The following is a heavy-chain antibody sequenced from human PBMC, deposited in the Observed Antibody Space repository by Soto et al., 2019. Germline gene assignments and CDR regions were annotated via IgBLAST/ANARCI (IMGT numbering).Heavy chain of an antibody. CDR1: GGSISSGGYY. D-gene: IGHD6-6*01. J-gene: IGHJ4*02. Sequence: QVQLQELGPGLVKPSQTLSLTCAVSGGSISSGGYYWSWIRQHPGKGLEWIGCIYYSGSTYYNPSHKSRVTRSVDTSKNHFSLKLRSVTAADTAVYYWARAAGSSSSWGDYATNCDYWGQGTLVTVSS. CDR3: ARAAGSSSSWGDYATNCDY. CDR2: IYYSGST. V-gene: IGHV4-31*11.